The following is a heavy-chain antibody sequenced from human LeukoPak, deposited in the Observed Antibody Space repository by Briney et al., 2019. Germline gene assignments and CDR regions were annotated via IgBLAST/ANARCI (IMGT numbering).Heavy chain of an antibody. J-gene: IGHJ4*02. CDR2: ISACNGNT. CDR1: GYTFTSYG. Sequence: ASVKVSCKATGYTFTSYGISWVRQAPGQGLEWMGWISACNGNTNYAQKLQGRVTMTTDTSTSTAYMELRSLRSDDTAVYYCARDQARYCSGGSCYVGPYWGQGTLATVSS. V-gene: IGHV1-18*01. CDR3: ARDQARYCSGGSCYVGPY. D-gene: IGHD2-15*01.